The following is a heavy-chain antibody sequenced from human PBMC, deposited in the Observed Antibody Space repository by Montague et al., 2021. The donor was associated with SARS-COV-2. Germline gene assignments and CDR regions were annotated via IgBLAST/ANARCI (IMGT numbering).Heavy chain of an antibody. CDR1: GFSLSTSGMC. Sequence: PALVKPTQTLTLTCTFSGFSLSTSGMCVSWIRQPPGKALEWLARIDWDDDKYHSTSLKTRLTISKDTSKNQVVLTMTNMDPVDTATYYCARTHYDILPGYYYDMDVWGQGTTVTVSS. D-gene: IGHD3-9*01. CDR2: IDWDDDK. J-gene: IGHJ6*02. CDR3: ARTHYDILPGYYYDMDV. V-gene: IGHV2-70*11.